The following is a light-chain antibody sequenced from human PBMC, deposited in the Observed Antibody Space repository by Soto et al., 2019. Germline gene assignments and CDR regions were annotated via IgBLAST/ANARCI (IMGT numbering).Light chain of an antibody. CDR2: GNS. J-gene: IGLJ1*01. CDR3: QSYTSSLSGSV. CDR1: SSNIGAGYD. Sequence: QSVLTQPPSVSGAPGQRVTISCTGSSSNIGAGYDVHWYQQLPGTAHKLLIYGNSNRPSGVPDRFSVSKSGTSASLAITGLQAEDEDDYDCQSYTSSLSGSVFGTGTKVTVL. V-gene: IGLV1-40*01.